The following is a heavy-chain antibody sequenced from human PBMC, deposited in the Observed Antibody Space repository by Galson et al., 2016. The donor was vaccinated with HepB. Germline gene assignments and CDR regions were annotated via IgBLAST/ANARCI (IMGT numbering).Heavy chain of an antibody. CDR2: SNSDGSRT. CDR1: GFTFSNFW. D-gene: IGHD3-16*01. Sequence: SLRLSCAASGFTFSNFWMHWVRQVPGKGLMWVSRSNSDGSRTNYADSVKGRFTISRGNAKNTLYLQMDLLRAEDTAVYYCTRARLGDFDYWGQGSLVTVSS. J-gene: IGHJ4*02. V-gene: IGHV3-74*01. CDR3: TRARLGDFDY.